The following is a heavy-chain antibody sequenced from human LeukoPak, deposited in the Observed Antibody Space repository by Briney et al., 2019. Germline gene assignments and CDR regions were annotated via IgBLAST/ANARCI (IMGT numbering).Heavy chain of an antibody. D-gene: IGHD1-26*01. V-gene: IGHV3-48*03. CDR2: ISSSGSTI. Sequence: PGGSLRLSCAASGFSFSSYEMNWVRQAPGKGLEWVAYISSSGSTIYYADSVKGRFTISRDNAKNSPYLQMNSLRAEDTAVYYCARGGSYGAYWGQGTLVTVSS. CDR3: ARGGSYGAY. CDR1: GFSFSSYE. J-gene: IGHJ4*02.